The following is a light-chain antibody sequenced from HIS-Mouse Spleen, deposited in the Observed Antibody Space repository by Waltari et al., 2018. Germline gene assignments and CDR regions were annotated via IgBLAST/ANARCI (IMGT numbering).Light chain of an antibody. Sequence: QSVLTQPPSASGTPGQRVTISCSGSSSNIGSNYVYWYQQLPGTAPKLLIYRKNQRPSGVPDRFSGSKSGSAASLAISVLRSEDEADYYCAAWDDSLSGPVFGGGTKLTVL. J-gene: IGLJ3*02. CDR2: RKN. V-gene: IGLV1-47*01. CDR3: AAWDDSLSGPV. CDR1: SSNIGSNY.